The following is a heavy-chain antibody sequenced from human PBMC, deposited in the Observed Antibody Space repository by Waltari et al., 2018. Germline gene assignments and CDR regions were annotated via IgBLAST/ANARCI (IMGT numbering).Heavy chain of an antibody. J-gene: IGHJ4*02. CDR2: SSSSGTTI. V-gene: IGHV3-48*03. D-gene: IGHD2-2*01. CDR3: ARRYCSSTSCLFDY. CDR1: GFTFSSYE. Sequence: EVQLVESGGGLVQPGGSLRLSCAASGFTFSSYEMTWVRRAPGNGLEWVSHSSSSGTTIYYADSVKGRFTISRDNAKNSLYLQMNSLRAEDTAVYYCARRYCSSTSCLFDYWGQGTLVTVSS.